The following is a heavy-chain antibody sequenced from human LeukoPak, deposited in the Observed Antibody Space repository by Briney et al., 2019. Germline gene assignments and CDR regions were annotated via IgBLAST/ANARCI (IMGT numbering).Heavy chain of an antibody. CDR3: ARDLISGDWTWDI. V-gene: IGHV1-18*01. Sequence: ASVKVSCEASDYTFTSYGISWVRQAPGQGLEWMGWISAYNGNTNYAQKLQGRVTMTRDTSTSTVYMELSSLRYEDTAVYYCARDLISGDWTWDISGQGTMVTVSS. CDR2: ISAYNGNT. D-gene: IGHD2-21*02. J-gene: IGHJ3*02. CDR1: DYTFTSYG.